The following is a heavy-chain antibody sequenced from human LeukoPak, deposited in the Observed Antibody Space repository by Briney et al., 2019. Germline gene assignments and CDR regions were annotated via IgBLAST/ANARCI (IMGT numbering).Heavy chain of an antibody. CDR1: GYSISSGYF. J-gene: IGHJ3*02. D-gene: IGHD1-1*01. V-gene: IGHV4-38-2*01. CDR2: IYHSGST. CDR3: ARLSTWNDGVDAFDI. Sequence: SETLSLTCAVSGYSISSGYFWGWSRQPPGKGLEWIGIIYHSGSTYYNPSLKSRVTISVDTSKNQFSLKLSSVTAADTAVFYCARLSTWNDGVDAFDIWGQGTMVTVSS.